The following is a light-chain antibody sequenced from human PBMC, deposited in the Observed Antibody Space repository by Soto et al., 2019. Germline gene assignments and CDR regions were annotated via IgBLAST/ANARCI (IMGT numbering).Light chain of an antibody. Sequence: EIVLTQSPGTLSLSPGERATLSCRASQSVSSSYLAWYQQKPGQAPRLLIYGASCRATSIPDRFSGSGSGTDFTLTISRLEPEDFAVYDCQQYGSSQSFGQGTKVEIK. V-gene: IGKV3-20*01. J-gene: IGKJ1*01. CDR1: QSVSSSY. CDR2: GAS. CDR3: QQYGSSQS.